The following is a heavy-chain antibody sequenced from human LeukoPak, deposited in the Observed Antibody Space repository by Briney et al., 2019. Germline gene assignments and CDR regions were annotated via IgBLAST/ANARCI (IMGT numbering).Heavy chain of an antibody. CDR2: IRYDGSKK. J-gene: IGHJ4*02. D-gene: IGHD6-6*01. CDR1: GFTFSSYG. Sequence: PGGSLRLSCAASGFTFSSYGMHWVRQAPGKGLEWVAFIRYDGSKKYYADSVKGRFTISRDNSKNTLYLQMNSLRDEDTAVYYCAKDRPPTDNWGQGTLVTVSS. V-gene: IGHV3-30*02. CDR3: AKDRPPTDN.